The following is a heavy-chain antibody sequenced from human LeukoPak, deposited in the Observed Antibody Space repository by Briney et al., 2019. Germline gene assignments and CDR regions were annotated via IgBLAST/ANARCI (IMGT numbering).Heavy chain of an antibody. CDR2: IRYDGSNK. CDR1: GFTFSSYG. D-gene: IGHD3-9*01. Sequence: GGSLRLSCAASGFTFSSYGMHWVRQAPGKGLEWVAFIRYDGSNKYYADSVKGRFTISRDNSKNTLYLQMNSLKTEDTAVYYCTTGPYYDILTGYGTLWGQGTLVTVSS. CDR3: TTGPYYDILTGYGTL. J-gene: IGHJ4*02. V-gene: IGHV3-30*02.